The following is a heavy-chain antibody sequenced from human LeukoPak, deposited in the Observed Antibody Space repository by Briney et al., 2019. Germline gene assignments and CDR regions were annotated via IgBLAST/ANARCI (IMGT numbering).Heavy chain of an antibody. CDR2: ISNGGDT. D-gene: IGHD1-26*01. V-gene: IGHV3-53*01. CDR1: GFTFSSYG. J-gene: IGHJ4*02. Sequence: PGGSLRLSCAASGFTFSSYGMSWVRQAPGKGLESVSVISNGGDTYYADSVKGRFTISRDISKNTLYLQMNSLRAEDTAVYFCAGGKTTGGYYEFDYWGQGALVTVSS. CDR3: AGGKTTGGYYEFDY.